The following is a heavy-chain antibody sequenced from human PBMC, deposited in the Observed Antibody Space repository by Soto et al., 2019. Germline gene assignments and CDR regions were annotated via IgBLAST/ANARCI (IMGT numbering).Heavy chain of an antibody. CDR3: TTDLRLTPGDTIAASDY. D-gene: IGHD2-15*01. J-gene: IGHJ4*02. V-gene: IGHV3-15*07. Sequence: GGSLRLSCAASGFTFSNAWMNWVRQAPGKGLEWVGRIKSKTDGGTTDYAAPVKGRFTISRDDSKNTLYLQMNSLKTEDTAVYYCTTDLRLTPGDTIAASDYWGQGTLVTVSS. CDR2: IKSKTDGGTT. CDR1: GFTFSNAW.